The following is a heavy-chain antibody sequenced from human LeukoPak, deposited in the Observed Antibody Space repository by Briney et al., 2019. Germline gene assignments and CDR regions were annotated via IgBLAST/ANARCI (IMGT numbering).Heavy chain of an antibody. CDR1: GYSFTSYW. J-gene: IGHJ4*02. V-gene: IGHV5-51*01. CDR2: IYPGDSDT. D-gene: IGHD6-13*01. CDR3: ARWSSSMIGSSWTHFDY. Sequence: GESLKISCKGSGYSFTSYWIGWVRQMPGKGLEWMGIIYPGDSDTRYSPSFQGQVTISADKSISTAYLQWSSLKASDTAMYYCARWSSSMIGSSWTHFDYWGQGTLVTVSS.